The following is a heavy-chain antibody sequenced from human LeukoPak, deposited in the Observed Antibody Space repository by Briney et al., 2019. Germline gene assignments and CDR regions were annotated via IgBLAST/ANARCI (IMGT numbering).Heavy chain of an antibody. CDR3: ARNSNLLTFDY. V-gene: IGHV1-46*01. J-gene: IGHJ4*02. CDR1: GYTFTSYY. CDR2: INPSGGST. Sequence: ASVKVSCKASGYTFTSYYMHWVRQAPGRGLEWMGIINPSGGSTSYAQKFQGRVTMTRDTSTSTVYMELSSLRSEDTAVYYCARNSNLLTFDYWGQGTLVTVSS. D-gene: IGHD2/OR15-2a*01.